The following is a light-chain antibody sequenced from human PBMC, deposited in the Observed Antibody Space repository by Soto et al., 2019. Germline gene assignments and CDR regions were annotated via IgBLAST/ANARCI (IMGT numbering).Light chain of an antibody. V-gene: IGLV2-18*02. CDR3: FSFTTTSTHV. Sequence: QSALTQSPSASGSPGQSVTISCTGTKNDIGVYDFVSWYQHHPGKAPRLIIYEVVQRPSGVPDRFSGSKSGNTAYLTISGLQVEDEAEYFCFSFTTTSTHVFGTGTKVTVL. CDR1: KNDIGVYDF. CDR2: EVV. J-gene: IGLJ1*01.